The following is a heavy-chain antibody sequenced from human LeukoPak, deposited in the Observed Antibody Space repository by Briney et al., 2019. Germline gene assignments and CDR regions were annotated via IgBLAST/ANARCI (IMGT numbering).Heavy chain of an antibody. J-gene: IGHJ4*02. D-gene: IGHD3-22*01. Sequence: ASVKVSCKASGYTFTSYDINWVRQATGQGLEWMGWMNPNSGNTGYAQKFQGRVTMTRDTSISTAYMELSSLRSDDTAVYYCARAMGGDNSGYRPFDYRGQGTLVTVSS. CDR3: ARAMGGDNSGYRPFDY. CDR1: GYTFTSYD. CDR2: MNPNSGNT. V-gene: IGHV1-8*02.